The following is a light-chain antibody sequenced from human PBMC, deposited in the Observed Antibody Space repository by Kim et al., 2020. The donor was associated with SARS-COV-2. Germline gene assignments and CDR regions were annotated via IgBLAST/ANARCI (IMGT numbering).Light chain of an antibody. CDR3: SAWDRSLSAWV. Sequence: QAGLTQPPSVSKGLRQIATLTCTGNNNNVGNEGATWLQQHQGHPPKLLSYRNNNRPSGISERLSASRSGNTASLTITGLQPEDEGDYYCSAWDRSLSAWVFGGGTQLTVL. CDR1: NNNVGNEG. CDR2: RNN. V-gene: IGLV10-54*01. J-gene: IGLJ3*02.